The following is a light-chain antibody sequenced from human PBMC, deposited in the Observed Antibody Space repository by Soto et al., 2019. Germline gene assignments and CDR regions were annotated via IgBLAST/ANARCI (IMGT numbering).Light chain of an antibody. CDR3: MQGSHWPPIT. V-gene: IGKV2-30*02. CDR1: QSLVHRDGNTY. CDR2: KVS. J-gene: IGKJ5*01. Sequence: DVVVTQSPLSLPVTLGQAASISCRSSQSLVHRDGNTYLSWFRQRPGQSPRRLIYKVSNREAGVPDRLGGSGSGTDFTLKISRVEAEDVGLYYCMQGSHWPPITFGQGTRLEIK.